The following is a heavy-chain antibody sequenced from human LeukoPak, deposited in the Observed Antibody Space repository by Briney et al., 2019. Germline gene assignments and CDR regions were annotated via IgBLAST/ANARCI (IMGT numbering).Heavy chain of an antibody. CDR1: GYTFTGYY. J-gene: IGHJ4*02. Sequence: SGKGSGYTFTGYYMHGVRQAPGQGLGWTVLINANSGAKNYEQKFQGRAIMTKDTSISNAYMKLSRLRTNDTAVYYCARYSSINYYAGGYYFDYWGQGTLVTVSS. V-gene: IGHV1-2*06. CDR3: ARYSSINYYAGGYYFDY. CDR2: INANSGAK. D-gene: IGHD3-10*02.